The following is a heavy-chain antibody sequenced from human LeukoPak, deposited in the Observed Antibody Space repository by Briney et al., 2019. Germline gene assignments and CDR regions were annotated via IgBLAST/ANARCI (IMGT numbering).Heavy chain of an antibody. CDR2: ISYDGSNK. CDR3: ARTSSSPNLGMDV. V-gene: IGHV3-30-3*01. CDR1: GFTFSTYW. Sequence: GGSLRLSCSASGFTFSTYWMSWVRQAPGKGLEWVAVISYDGSNKYYADSVKGRFTISRDNSKNTLYLQMNSLRAEDTAVYYCARTSSSPNLGMDVWGQGTTVTVSS. D-gene: IGHD6-13*01. J-gene: IGHJ6*02.